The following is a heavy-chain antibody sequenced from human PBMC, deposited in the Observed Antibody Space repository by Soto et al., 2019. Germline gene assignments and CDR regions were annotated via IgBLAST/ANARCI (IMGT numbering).Heavy chain of an antibody. CDR2: INAGNGNT. CDR3: TRVDDGYNHIDY. J-gene: IGHJ4*02. V-gene: IGHV1-3*01. D-gene: IGHD5-12*01. Sequence: GPSVKVSCKASGYTFTSYSMNWVRQAPGQRLEWMGWINAGNGNTKYSQKFQGRVTITRDTSATTAYMELNSLRSEDTAVYYCTRVDDGYNHIDYWGQGTLVTFSS. CDR1: GYTFTSYS.